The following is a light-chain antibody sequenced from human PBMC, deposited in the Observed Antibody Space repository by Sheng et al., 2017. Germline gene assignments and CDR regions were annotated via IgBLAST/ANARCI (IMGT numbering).Light chain of an antibody. CDR3: AAWDDSLNGHV. Sequence: QSVLTQSPSASGTPGQRVTISCSGSNSNIGSQAVNWYQQLPGTVPKLLIHKNNERPSRGPVDRFSGSKSGTSASLAISGLQSEDEADYYCAAWDDSLNGHVFGTGTKVTVL. J-gene: IGLJ1*01. CDR2: KNN. CDR1: NSNIGSQA. V-gene: IGLV1-44*01.